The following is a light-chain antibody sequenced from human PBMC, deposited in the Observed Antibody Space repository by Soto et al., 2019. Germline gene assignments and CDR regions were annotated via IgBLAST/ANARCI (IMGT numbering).Light chain of an antibody. V-gene: IGKV3-11*01. CDR1: QSVSSY. Sequence: EIVLTPSPATLSLSPGERATLSCRASQSVSSYLAWYQQKPGQAPRLLIYDASNRATGIPARFSGSGSGTDFTLTISSLEPEDFAVYYCQQRSNWPPTWTFGQGT. J-gene: IGKJ1*01. CDR3: QQRSNWPPTWT. CDR2: DAS.